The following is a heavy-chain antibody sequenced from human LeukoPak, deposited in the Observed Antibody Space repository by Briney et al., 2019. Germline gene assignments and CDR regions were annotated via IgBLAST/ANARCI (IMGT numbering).Heavy chain of an antibody. J-gene: IGHJ3*02. V-gene: IGHV3-48*02. Sequence: PGPSLRLSCAASGFTFSSYSMNWVRQAPGKGLEWVSYISSSSSTIYYADSVKGRFTISRDNAKNSLYLQMNSLRDEDTAVYYCARTYDSSGYGAFDIWGQGTMVTVSS. CDR2: ISSSSSTI. CDR1: GFTFSSYS. D-gene: IGHD3-22*01. CDR3: ARTYDSSGYGAFDI.